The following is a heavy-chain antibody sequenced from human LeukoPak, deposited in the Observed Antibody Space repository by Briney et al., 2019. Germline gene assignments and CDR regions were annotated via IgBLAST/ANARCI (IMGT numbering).Heavy chain of an antibody. CDR2: IYYSGST. CDR3: ARCAYSGSYYDY. V-gene: IGHV4-59*01. D-gene: IGHD1-26*01. J-gene: IGHJ4*02. Sequence: SETLSLTCTVPGGSISSYYWSWIRQPPGKGLEWIGYIYYSGSTNYNPSLKSRVTISVDTSKNQFSLKLSSVTAADTAVYYCARCAYSGSYYDYWGQGTLVTVSS. CDR1: GGSISSYY.